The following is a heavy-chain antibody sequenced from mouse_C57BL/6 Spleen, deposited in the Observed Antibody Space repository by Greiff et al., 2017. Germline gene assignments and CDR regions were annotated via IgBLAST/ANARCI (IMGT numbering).Heavy chain of an antibody. CDR2: INPNNGGT. CDR1: GYTFTDYY. Sequence: EVQLQQSGPELVKPGASVKISCKASGYTFTDYYMNWVKQSHGKSLEWIGEINPNNGGTSYNQKFKGKATLTVDKSSSTAYMELRSLTSEDSAVYYCARPTTVVAHWYFDVWGTGTTVTVSS. J-gene: IGHJ1*03. V-gene: IGHV1-26*01. CDR3: ARPTTVVAHWYFDV. D-gene: IGHD1-1*01.